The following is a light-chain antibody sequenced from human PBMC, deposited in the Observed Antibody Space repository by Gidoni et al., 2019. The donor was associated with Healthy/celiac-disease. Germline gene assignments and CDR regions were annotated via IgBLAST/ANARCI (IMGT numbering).Light chain of an antibody. CDR3: SSYTSISTYV. CDR2: AVS. Sequence: QSALTQPPSVSGSPGQSITISCTGNSSDVGGYNYVSWFQQHPGKAPKLMIYAVSNRPSGVSNRFSGSKSGNTASLTISVLQAEDEADYYCSSYTSISTYVFGTGTKVTVL. J-gene: IGLJ1*01. V-gene: IGLV2-14*01. CDR1: SSDVGGYNY.